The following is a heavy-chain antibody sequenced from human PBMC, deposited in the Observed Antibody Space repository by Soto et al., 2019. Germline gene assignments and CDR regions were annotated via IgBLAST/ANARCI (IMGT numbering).Heavy chain of an antibody. CDR2: IYYSGST. V-gene: IGHV4-59*08. Sequence: PPDTLSLTCTVSGSSISSDYCSWIRQPPGKRLEWIGNIYYSGSTYYNPSLKSRVTISVDTSKNQFSLKLSSVIAADTAVYYCASRNDYVSFWGQGTLVTVSS. CDR1: GSSISSDY. J-gene: IGHJ4*02. CDR3: ASRNDYVSF. D-gene: IGHD4-17*01.